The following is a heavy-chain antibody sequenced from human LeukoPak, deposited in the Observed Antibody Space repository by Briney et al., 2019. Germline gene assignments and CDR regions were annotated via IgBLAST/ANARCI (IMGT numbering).Heavy chain of an antibody. D-gene: IGHD6-13*01. CDR2: ISSSSSYI. CDR1: GFTFSSYS. V-gene: IGHV3-21*01. Sequence: NPGGSLRLSCAASGFTFSSYSMNWVCQAPGKGMEWVSSISSSSSYIYYADSVKGRFTISRDNAKNSLYLQMNSLRAEDTAVYYCARVRGGSSWYWGQGTLVTVSS. J-gene: IGHJ4*02. CDR3: ARVRGGSSWY.